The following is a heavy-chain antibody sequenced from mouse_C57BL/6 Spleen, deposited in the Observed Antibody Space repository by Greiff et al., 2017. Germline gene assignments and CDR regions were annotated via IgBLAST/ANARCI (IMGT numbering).Heavy chain of an antibody. J-gene: IGHJ1*03. V-gene: IGHV1-64*01. Sequence: QVQLQQPGAELVKPGASVKLSCKASGYTFTSYWMHWVKQRPGQGLEWIGMIHPNSGSTNYNEKFKSKATLTVDKSSSTAYMQLSSLTSEDSAVYYCARGYYGSYWYFDVWGTGTTVTVSS. D-gene: IGHD1-1*01. CDR3: ARGYYGSYWYFDV. CDR1: GYTFTSYW. CDR2: IHPNSGST.